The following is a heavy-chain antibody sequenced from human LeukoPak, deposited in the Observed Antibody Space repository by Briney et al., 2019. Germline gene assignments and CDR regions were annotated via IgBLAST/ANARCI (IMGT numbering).Heavy chain of an antibody. CDR3: ARGAYGSGRYIRAFYYYYMDV. V-gene: IGHV4-4*07. Sequence: PSEILSLTCTVSGGSISSYYWSWIRQPAGKGLEWIGRIYTSGSTNYNPSLKSRVTMSVDTSKNQFSLKLSSVTAADTAVYYCARGAYGSGRYIRAFYYYYMDVWDKGTTVTVSS. CDR2: IYTSGST. CDR1: GGSISSYY. D-gene: IGHD3-10*01. J-gene: IGHJ6*03.